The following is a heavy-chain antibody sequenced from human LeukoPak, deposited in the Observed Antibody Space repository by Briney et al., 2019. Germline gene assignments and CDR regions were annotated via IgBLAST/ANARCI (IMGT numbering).Heavy chain of an antibody. CDR1: GFTFSSDW. CDR3: SRDRVLGSGSLDA. Sequence: PGGSLRLSCAASGFTFSSDWMRWVRQAPGKGLVWVSRIRGDGNDATYADSVKGGFTVSRDNAGSTLFLQMNRLTADDTAVYYCSRDRVLGSGSLDAWGQGTLVSVSS. D-gene: IGHD3-10*01. J-gene: IGHJ5*02. V-gene: IGHV3-74*01. CDR2: IRGDGNDA.